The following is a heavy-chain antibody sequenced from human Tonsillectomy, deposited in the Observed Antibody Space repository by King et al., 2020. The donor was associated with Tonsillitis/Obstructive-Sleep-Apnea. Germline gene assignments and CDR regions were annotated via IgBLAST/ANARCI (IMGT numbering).Heavy chain of an antibody. Sequence: VQLVESGGGLVQPGGSLRLSCAASGFSLSSHWMHWVRQAPGKGLVWVSRINSDGSLTSNADSVKGRFTISRDNAKNTLYLQMNSLRAEDTAVYYCARGCRSIDYMDVWGKGTTVTVSS. V-gene: IGHV3-74*01. CDR1: GFSLSSHW. CDR3: ARGCRSIDYMDV. J-gene: IGHJ6*03. CDR2: INSDGSLT. D-gene: IGHD4/OR15-4a*01.